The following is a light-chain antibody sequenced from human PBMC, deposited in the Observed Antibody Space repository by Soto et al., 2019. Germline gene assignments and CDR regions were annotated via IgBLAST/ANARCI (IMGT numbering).Light chain of an antibody. CDR2: GTS. J-gene: IGKJ4*01. V-gene: IGKV3-20*01. CDR1: HSISRGF. Sequence: EFVLTQSPGKLSLSPGERATLSCRASHSISRGFLAWYQQKPGQAPRLLIYGTSNGGTGIPDRFSGSGSGTDFTLTISRLEPEDFAVYYCQQFGSSPPLTFGGWTKVEIK. CDR3: QQFGSSPPLT.